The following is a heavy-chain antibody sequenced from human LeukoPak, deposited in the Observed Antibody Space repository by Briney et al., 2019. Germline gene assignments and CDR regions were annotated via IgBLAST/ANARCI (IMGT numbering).Heavy chain of an antibody. D-gene: IGHD5-12*01. CDR2: ISAYNGNT. J-gene: IGHJ4*02. CDR3: ARDRISSATIQLFDY. CDR1: GYTFTSYG. V-gene: IGHV1-18*01. Sequence: ASVKVSCKASGYTFTSYGISWVRQAPGQGLEWMGWISAYNGNTNYAQKLQGRVTMTTDTSTSTAYMELRSLRSGDTAVYYCARDRISSATIQLFDYWGQGTLVTVSS.